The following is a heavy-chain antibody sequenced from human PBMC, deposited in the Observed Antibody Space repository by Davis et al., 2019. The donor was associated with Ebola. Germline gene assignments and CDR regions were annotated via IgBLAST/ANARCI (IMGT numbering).Heavy chain of an antibody. CDR3: ARLNPRSSSSGYFDY. Sequence: ESLKISCTVSGGSISTSYYWSWIRQPPGKGLEWIGYIYYSGSTNYNPSLKSRVTISVDTSKNQFSLKLSSVTAADTAVYYCARLNPRSSSSGYFDYWGQGTLVTVSS. D-gene: IGHD6-6*01. CDR2: IYYSGST. CDR1: GGSISTSYY. J-gene: IGHJ4*02. V-gene: IGHV4-59*01.